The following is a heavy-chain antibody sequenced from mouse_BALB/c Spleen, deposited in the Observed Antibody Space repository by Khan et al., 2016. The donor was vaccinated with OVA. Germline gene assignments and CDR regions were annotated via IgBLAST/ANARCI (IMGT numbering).Heavy chain of an antibody. V-gene: IGHV3-2*02. D-gene: IGHD3-1*01. CDR1: GYSITSDYA. CDR2: IHSSGST. Sequence: EVKLLESGPGLVKPSQSLSLTCTVTGYSITSDYAWNWIRQFPGNKLEWMGYIHSSGSTGYNPSLKTRISITRNTSKNQFFLQFNSVTTEDTATYYCARERAPWYFDVWGAGTTVTGSA. CDR3: ARERAPWYFDV. J-gene: IGHJ1*01.